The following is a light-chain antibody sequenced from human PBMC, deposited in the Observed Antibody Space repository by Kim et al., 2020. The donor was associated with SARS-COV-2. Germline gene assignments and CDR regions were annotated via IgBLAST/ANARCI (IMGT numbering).Light chain of an antibody. CDR2: EVS. V-gene: IGLV2-8*01. J-gene: IGLJ2*01. CDR1: SSDVGAYNY. Sequence: QSALTQPPSASGSPGQSVTISCTGTSSDVGAYNYVSRYQQHPGKAPKLMIYEVSKRPSGVPDRFSGSKSGNTASLTVSGLQAEDEADYYCSSYAGTRGGVVFGGGTQLTVL. CDR3: SSYAGTRGGVV.